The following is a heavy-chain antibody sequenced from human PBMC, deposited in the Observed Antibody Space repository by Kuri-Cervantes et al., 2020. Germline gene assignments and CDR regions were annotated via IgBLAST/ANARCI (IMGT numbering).Heavy chain of an antibody. CDR2: IKQDGSEK. Sequence: GESLKISCAASGFTFSDYWMSWVRQAPGKGLEWVANIKQDGSEKYYVDSVKGRFTISRDNAKNSVYLQMNSLRAEDTAVYSCARDLPPSSWGQGTLVTVSS. CDR1: GFTFSDYW. CDR3: ARDLPPSS. V-gene: IGHV3-7*01. J-gene: IGHJ5*02.